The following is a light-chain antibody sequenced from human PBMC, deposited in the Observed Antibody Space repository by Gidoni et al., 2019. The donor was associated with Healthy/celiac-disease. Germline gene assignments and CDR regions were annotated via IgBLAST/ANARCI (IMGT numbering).Light chain of an antibody. Sequence: DIQITQSPSSLSASVGDRVTITCLASQSISSYLTWYQQKPGKAPKLLIYAASSLQSGVPSRFSGSGSGTDFTLTISSLQPEDFATYYCQQSYSTPPFGGGTKVEIK. V-gene: IGKV1-39*01. J-gene: IGKJ4*01. CDR1: QSISSY. CDR2: AAS. CDR3: QQSYSTPP.